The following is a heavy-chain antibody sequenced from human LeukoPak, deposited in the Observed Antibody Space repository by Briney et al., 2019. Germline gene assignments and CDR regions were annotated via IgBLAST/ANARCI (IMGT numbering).Heavy chain of an antibody. Sequence: PGGSLRLSCAASGFNFRNYAMTWVRQAPGKGLEWVSGISGSGSNAYYADSVKGRFAISRDNSKNTLYLQMNSLRAEDTAIYYCAKDYSGWLQSDAFDIWGQGTMVTVSS. CDR3: AKDYSGWLQSDAFDI. D-gene: IGHD5-24*01. CDR1: GFNFRNYA. V-gene: IGHV3-23*01. J-gene: IGHJ3*02. CDR2: ISGSGSNA.